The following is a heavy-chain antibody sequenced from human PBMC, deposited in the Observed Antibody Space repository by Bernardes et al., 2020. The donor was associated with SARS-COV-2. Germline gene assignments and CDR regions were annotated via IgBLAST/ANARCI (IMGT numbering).Heavy chain of an antibody. V-gene: IGHV3-21*01. J-gene: IGHJ6*02. Sequence: GGSLRLSCAASGFTFSSYTMNWVRQAPGMGPEWVSSISSSSDYIYYADSVKGRFTISRDNAKISLYLQMNSLRAEDTAVYYCASGRRDGYNFWDYYYYGMDVWGQGTTVTVSS. CDR3: ASGRRDGYNFWDYYYYGMDV. CDR1: GFTFSSYT. D-gene: IGHD3-3*01. CDR2: ISSSSDYI.